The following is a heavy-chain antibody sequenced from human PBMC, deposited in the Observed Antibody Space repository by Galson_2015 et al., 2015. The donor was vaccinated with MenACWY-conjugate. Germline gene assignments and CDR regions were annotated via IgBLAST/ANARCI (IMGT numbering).Heavy chain of an antibody. CDR1: GYTFTSYA. D-gene: IGHD3-10*01. V-gene: IGHV1-3*01. CDR2: INAGNGNT. J-gene: IGHJ3*02. CDR3: ARAMVRGVIFNDAFDI. Sequence: SVKVSCKASGYTFTSYAMHWVRQAPGQRLEWMGWINAGNGNTKYSQKFQGRVTITRDTSASTAYMELSSLRSEDTAVYYCARAMVRGVIFNDAFDIWGQGTMVTVSS.